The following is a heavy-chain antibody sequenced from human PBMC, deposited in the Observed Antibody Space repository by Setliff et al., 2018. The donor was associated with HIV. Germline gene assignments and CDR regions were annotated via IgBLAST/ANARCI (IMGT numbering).Heavy chain of an antibody. J-gene: IGHJ6*02. D-gene: IGHD6-13*01. V-gene: IGHV1-18*01. Sequence: ASVKVSCKASGYTFTSYGISWVRQAPGQGLEWMGWISAYNGNTNYAQKLQGRVTMTTDTSTSTAYMELSSLRSDDTAVYYCASSWSRVPYYGMDVWGQGTTVTVSS. CDR2: ISAYNGNT. CDR3: ASSWSRVPYYGMDV. CDR1: GYTFTSYG.